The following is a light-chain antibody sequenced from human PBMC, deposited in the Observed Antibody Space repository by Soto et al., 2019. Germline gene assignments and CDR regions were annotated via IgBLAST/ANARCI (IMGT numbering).Light chain of an antibody. J-gene: IGKJ5*01. CDR3: LQDYNYPT. CDR2: AAS. CDR1: QGIRND. Sequence: AIQMTHSPSSLSASVGDRVTITCWASQGIRNDLGWYQQKPGKAPKLLIYAASSLQSGVPSRFSGSGSGTDFTLTISSLQPEDFATYYCLQDYNYPTFGQGTRLEIK. V-gene: IGKV1-6*01.